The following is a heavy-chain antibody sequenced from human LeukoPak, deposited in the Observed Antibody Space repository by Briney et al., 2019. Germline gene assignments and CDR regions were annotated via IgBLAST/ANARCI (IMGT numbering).Heavy chain of an antibody. Sequence: SETLSLTCTVSGGSISSSSYYWGWIRQPPGKGLEWIGSIYYSGSTYYNPSLKSRVTISVDTSKNQFSLKLSSVTAADTAVYYCARSRYSSSWRLYYFDYWGQGTLVTVSS. D-gene: IGHD6-13*01. CDR1: GGSISSSSYY. CDR2: IYYSGST. J-gene: IGHJ4*02. V-gene: IGHV4-39*07. CDR3: ARSRYSSSWRLYYFDY.